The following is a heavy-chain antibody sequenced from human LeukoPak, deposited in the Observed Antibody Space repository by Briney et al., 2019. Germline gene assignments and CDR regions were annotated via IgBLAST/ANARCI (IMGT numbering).Heavy chain of an antibody. D-gene: IGHD2-2*02. CDR1: GFTVSSNY. CDR3: ASTSAIEGYWFDP. Sequence: GGSLRLSCAASGFTVSSNYMSWVRQAPGKGLEWVSVIYSGGSTYYADSVKGRFTISRGNSKNTLYLQMNSLRAEDTAVYYCASTSAIEGYWFDPWGQGTLVTVSS. CDR2: IYSGGST. V-gene: IGHV3-66*02. J-gene: IGHJ5*02.